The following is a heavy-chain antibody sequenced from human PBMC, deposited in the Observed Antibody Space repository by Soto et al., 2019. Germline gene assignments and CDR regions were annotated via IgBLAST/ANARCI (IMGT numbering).Heavy chain of an antibody. Sequence: SRPTLVNPTQTLTLTCTFSGFSLSTNEEGVGWIRQPPGKALEWLALIYWNDDKRYSPSLKSRLTITKDTSKNQVVLTMTNMDPVDTATYYCAHREDSSGTLGAFDIWGQGTMVTVSS. CDR2: IYWNDDK. CDR1: GFSLSTNEEG. V-gene: IGHV2-5*01. D-gene: IGHD3-22*01. CDR3: AHREDSSGTLGAFDI. J-gene: IGHJ3*02.